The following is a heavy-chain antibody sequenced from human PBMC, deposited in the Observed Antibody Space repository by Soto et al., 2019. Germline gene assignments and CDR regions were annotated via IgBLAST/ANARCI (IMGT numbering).Heavy chain of an antibody. J-gene: IGHJ4*02. D-gene: IGHD3-16*02. Sequence: GGSLRLSCAASGFTFSSYAMSWVRQAPGKGLEWVSAISGSGGSTYYADSVKGRFTISRDNSKNTLYLQMNSLRAEDTAVYYCAKDHRYDYIWGSYRYTGDYGFDYWGQGTLVTVSS. CDR3: AKDHRYDYIWGSYRYTGDYGFDY. CDR1: GFTFSSYA. CDR2: ISGSGGST. V-gene: IGHV3-23*01.